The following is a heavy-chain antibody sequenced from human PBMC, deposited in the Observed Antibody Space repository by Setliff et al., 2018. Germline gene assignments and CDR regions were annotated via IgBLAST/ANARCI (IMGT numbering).Heavy chain of an antibody. J-gene: IGHJ5*02. CDR2: IYDNDFA. D-gene: IGHD3-22*01. CDR3: ARGDDFHDGSGYYNP. Sequence: SETLSLTCTVSGGSISYFYWSWIRQPPGKGLEWIGYIYDNDFANYNPSRRSRVSISVDTSKNQFPLKLTSVTAADTAVYYCARGDDFHDGSGYYNPWGQGTLVTVSS. V-gene: IGHV4-59*01. CDR1: GGSISYFY.